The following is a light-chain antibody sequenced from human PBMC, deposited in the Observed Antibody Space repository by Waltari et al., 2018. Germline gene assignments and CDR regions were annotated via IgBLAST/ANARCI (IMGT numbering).Light chain of an antibody. CDR3: QVWDDVTDSGV. CDR1: NIGSYS. CDR2: YDS. V-gene: IGLV3-21*04. J-gene: IGLJ3*02. Sequence: SYALTQPPSVSVAPGTTARITCGGDNIGSYSVHWYQQKPGQAPVLVIFYDSDRPSGIPERFSGSNSGNTATLTISSVEAGDEADYHCQVWDDVTDSGVFGGGTKLTVL.